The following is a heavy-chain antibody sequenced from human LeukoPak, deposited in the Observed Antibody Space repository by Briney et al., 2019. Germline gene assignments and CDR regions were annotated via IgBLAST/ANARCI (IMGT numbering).Heavy chain of an antibody. CDR1: GGSISRGSYF. J-gene: IGHJ3*01. CDR3: AKDLTEFRQQHAFDV. V-gene: IGHV4-61*02. D-gene: IGHD1/OR15-1a*01. Sequence: SETLSLTCTVSGGSISRGSYFWSWIRQSAGKGLEWIGRVYGGGGTTNYNPSLKSRVTISVDTSKNQFSLNLTSVTAADTALYYCAKDLTEFRQQHAFDVWGQGTMVTVSS. CDR2: VYGGGGTT.